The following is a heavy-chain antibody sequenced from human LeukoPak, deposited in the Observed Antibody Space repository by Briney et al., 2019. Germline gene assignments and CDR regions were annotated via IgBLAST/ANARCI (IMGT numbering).Heavy chain of an antibody. J-gene: IGHJ4*02. Sequence: GGSLRLSCAASGFTFSNYAMSWVRQAPGKGLEWVSAISDSGGNTYYADSVKGRFTISRDNSKNTVFLQMNSLRAEDTAVYYCASDEGVAGTNYWGQGTLVTVSS. CDR2: ISDSGGNT. D-gene: IGHD6-19*01. V-gene: IGHV3-23*01. CDR1: GFTFSNYA. CDR3: ASDEGVAGTNY.